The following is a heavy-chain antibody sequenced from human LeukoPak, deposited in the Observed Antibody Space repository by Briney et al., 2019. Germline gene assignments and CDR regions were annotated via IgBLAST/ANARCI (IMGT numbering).Heavy chain of an antibody. D-gene: IGHD5-24*01. V-gene: IGHV4-61*02. CDR1: GGSISSGSYY. CDR3: ARASAGGDGYLNPVLDY. CDR2: IYYSGST. J-gene: IGHJ4*02. Sequence: PSQTLSLTCSVSGGSISSGSYYRSWIRQPAGKGLEWIGSIYYSGSTYYNPSLKSRVTISVDTSKNQFSLKLSSVTAADTAVYYCARASAGGDGYLNPVLDYWGQGTLVTVSS.